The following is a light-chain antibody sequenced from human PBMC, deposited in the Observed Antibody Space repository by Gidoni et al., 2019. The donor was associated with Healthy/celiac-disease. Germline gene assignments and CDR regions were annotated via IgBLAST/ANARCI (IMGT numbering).Light chain of an antibody. CDR1: QSVSRN. J-gene: IGKJ1*01. CDR3: QQYNNWPTWT. Sequence: EIVMTQSPATLSVSPGERATLSCRASQSVSRNLAWNQQKPGQAPRLLIYGAATRATGIPARFSGSGSGREFTLTISSLQSEDFAVYYCQQYNNWPTWTFGQGTKVEIK. CDR2: GAA. V-gene: IGKV3-15*01.